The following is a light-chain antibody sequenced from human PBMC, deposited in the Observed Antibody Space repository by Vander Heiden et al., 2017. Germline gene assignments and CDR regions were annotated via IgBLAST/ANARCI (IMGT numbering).Light chain of an antibody. V-gene: IGKV1D-12*01. Sequence: DIQMTQTPSSVSASVRVIVTITCRASQVFSSWLAWYQQKPGKATKLLIYAASSLQSGVPSRFSGSGSGTDFTLTISTLQPEYFSTYYCQQANSFPWTFGQGTKVVIK. J-gene: IGKJ1*01. CDR1: QVFSSW. CDR3: QQANSFPWT. CDR2: AAS.